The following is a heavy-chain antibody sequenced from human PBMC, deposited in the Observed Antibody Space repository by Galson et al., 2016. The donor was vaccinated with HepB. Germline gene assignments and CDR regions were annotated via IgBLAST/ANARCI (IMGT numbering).Heavy chain of an antibody. D-gene: IGHD3-16*01. Sequence: SLRLSCAASGFTFTTYDFNWVRQAPGKGLEWVSRISWNSGSIDYAGSVKGRSTISRDTAKNSLYLQMNSLRAEDTALYYCAKRGGMNYYYYMDVWGKGTTVTVSS. CDR1: GFTFTTYD. CDR2: ISWNSGSI. J-gene: IGHJ6*03. V-gene: IGHV3-9*01. CDR3: AKRGGMNYYYYMDV.